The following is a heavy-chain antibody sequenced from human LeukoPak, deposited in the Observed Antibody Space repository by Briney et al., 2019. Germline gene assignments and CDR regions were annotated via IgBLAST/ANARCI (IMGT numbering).Heavy chain of an antibody. CDR2: VYYSGTT. J-gene: IGHJ4*02. V-gene: IGHV4-59*01. CDR1: SGSLSTYY. D-gene: IGHD1-26*01. CDR3: ASMGGTEDY. Sequence: PSETLSLTCTVSSGSLSTYYWSWLRQPPGRGLQWLGCVYYSGTTKSGTTNYSPAVETRVTMSVDPSKNQVYLRLSSVTDADTAVYYCASMGGTEDYWVQGTQVIVCS.